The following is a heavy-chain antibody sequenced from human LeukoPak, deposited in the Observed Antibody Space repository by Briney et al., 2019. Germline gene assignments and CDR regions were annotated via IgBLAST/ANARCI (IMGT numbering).Heavy chain of an antibody. D-gene: IGHD3-22*01. CDR1: GFTVSSNY. V-gene: IGHV3-66*01. Sequence: GGSLRLSCAASGFTVSSNYMSWVRQAPGKGLEWVSVIYSGGSTYYADSGKGRFTISRDNSKNTLYLQMNSLRAEDTAVYYCARDRVYYYDSSGYYPDAFDIWGQGTMVTVSS. CDR2: IYSGGST. J-gene: IGHJ3*02. CDR3: ARDRVYYYDSSGYYPDAFDI.